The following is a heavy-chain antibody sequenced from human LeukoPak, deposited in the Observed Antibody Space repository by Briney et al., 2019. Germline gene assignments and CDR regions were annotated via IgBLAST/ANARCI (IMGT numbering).Heavy chain of an antibody. CDR1: GFTFDDYA. CDR2: IIWNSDSI. Sequence: GGSLRLSCAASGFTFDDYAMHWVRQAPGKGLEWVSGIIWNSDSIGYADSVKGRFTISRDNSKNTLYLQMNSLRAEDTAVYYCARIRGSGWYGTAPFDYWGQGTLVTVSS. J-gene: IGHJ4*02. V-gene: IGHV3-9*01. D-gene: IGHD6-19*01. CDR3: ARIRGSGWYGTAPFDY.